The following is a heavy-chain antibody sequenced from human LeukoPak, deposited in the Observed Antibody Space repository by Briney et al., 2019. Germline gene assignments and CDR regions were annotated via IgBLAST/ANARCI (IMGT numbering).Heavy chain of an antibody. CDR2: IKPDGTEN. D-gene: IGHD3-10*01. V-gene: IGHV3-7*01. J-gene: IGHJ1*01. CDR3: AIQKADLITMVRGIIAF. CDR1: GFTFSSFW. Sequence: GGSLRLSCAASGFTFSSFWMTWVRQAPGKGLEWVANIKPDGTENCYVDSVKGRFTISGDNAKNSLYLQMNGLRAEDTAVYYCAIQKADLITMVRGIIAFWGQGTLVTVSS.